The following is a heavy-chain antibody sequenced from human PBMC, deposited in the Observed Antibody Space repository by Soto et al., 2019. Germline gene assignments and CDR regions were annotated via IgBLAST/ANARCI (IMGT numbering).Heavy chain of an antibody. V-gene: IGHV3-23*01. Sequence: LRLSCAASGFTFSTYSMTWVRQAPGKGLEWVAHITATGGNTYYADPVRGRFTISRDTSGNTLYLQMNSLRAEDTALYYCAKCMQAYWNYDAHHIWGQGTMVTVSS. CDR1: GFTFSTYS. D-gene: IGHD1-7*01. J-gene: IGHJ3*02. CDR3: AKCMQAYWNYDAHHI. CDR2: ITATGGNT.